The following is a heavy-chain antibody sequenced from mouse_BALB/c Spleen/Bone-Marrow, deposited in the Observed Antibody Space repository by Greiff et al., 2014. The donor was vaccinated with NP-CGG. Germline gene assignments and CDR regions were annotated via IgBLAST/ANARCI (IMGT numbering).Heavy chain of an antibody. Sequence: VQLQQSGPSLVKPSQTLSLTCSVTGDSITGGYWHWIRKLPGNKLECMGYISYRGTTYYNPPLKSRISITRDSSKNQYYLELNSVAAEDTATYYCARTGFFDVWGAGTTVTVSS. J-gene: IGHJ1*01. CDR3: ARTGFFDV. V-gene: IGHV3-8*02. CDR1: GDSITGGY. CDR2: ISYRGTT.